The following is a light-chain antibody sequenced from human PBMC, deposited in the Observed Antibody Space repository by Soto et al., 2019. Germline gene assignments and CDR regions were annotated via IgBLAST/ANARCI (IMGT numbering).Light chain of an antibody. J-gene: IGKJ1*01. CDR2: DAS. CDR1: QSVSSSY. Sequence: EIVLTQSPGTLSLSPGERATLSCRSSQSVSSSYLAWYQQKPGQAPSLLIYDASSRATGIPDRFSGSGSGTDFTLTISRLEPEDFAVYYCQQYGSSPTFGQETKVEIK. CDR3: QQYGSSPT. V-gene: IGKV3-20*01.